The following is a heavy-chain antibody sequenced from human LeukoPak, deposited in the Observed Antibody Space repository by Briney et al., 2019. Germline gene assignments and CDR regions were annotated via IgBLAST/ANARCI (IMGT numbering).Heavy chain of an antibody. CDR1: GFXFSSYA. J-gene: IGHJ6*02. V-gene: IGHV3-23*01. CDR2: ISGTGGST. D-gene: IGHD3-10*01. CDR3: AKSIGITMVRGVSYHYYGMDV. Sequence: GGSLRLSCAASGFXFSSYAISWVRQAPGKGLEWVSGISGTGGSTYYADSVKGRFTISRDNSKNTLYLQMNSLRVEDTAVYYCAKSIGITMVRGVSYHYYGMDVWGQGTTVTVSS.